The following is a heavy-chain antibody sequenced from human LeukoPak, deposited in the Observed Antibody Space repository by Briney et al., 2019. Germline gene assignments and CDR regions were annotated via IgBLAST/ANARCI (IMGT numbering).Heavy chain of an antibody. CDR3: ARDPSNTSGRYAYFDY. D-gene: IGHD6-19*01. V-gene: IGHV1-18*01. J-gene: IGHJ4*02. CDR2: ISTYNGDT. CDR1: GFSFTRYA. Sequence: ASVKVSCKASGFSFTRYAISWVRQAPGQGLEWMGWISTYNGDTNYAQKFQGRVTMTTDTSTSTAYMDVRSLRSDDPAVYYCARDPSNTSGRYAYFDYWGQGTLVTVSS.